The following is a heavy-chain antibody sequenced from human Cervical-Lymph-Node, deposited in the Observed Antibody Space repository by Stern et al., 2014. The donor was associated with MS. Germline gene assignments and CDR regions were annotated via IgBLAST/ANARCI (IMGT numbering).Heavy chain of an antibody. D-gene: IGHD3/OR15-3a*01. J-gene: IGHJ1*01. CDR1: GYTFTGHA. V-gene: IGHV7-4-1*02. CDR2: INTNTENP. Sequence: MQLGESGSELKKPGASVKISCKASGYTFTGHAMNWVRQAPGQGIEWMGCINTNTENPTYARDFTGRFVFSLDTSVSSAYLQIRSLKAEDSAVYYCARSTAWNDLDSWGQGTLVTVSS. CDR3: ARSTAWNDLDS.